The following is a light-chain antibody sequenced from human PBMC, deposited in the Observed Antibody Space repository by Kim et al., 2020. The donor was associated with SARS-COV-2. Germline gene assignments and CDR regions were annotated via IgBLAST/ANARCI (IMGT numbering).Light chain of an antibody. CDR3: QKYNSVLSIS. J-gene: IGKJ5*01. CDR1: QGISNF. Sequence: DMQMTQSPSSLSASVGDRVTITCRASQGISNFLAWYQQKPGKAPKLLIYGASTPQSGVPSRFSGSGSGTDFTLTINSLQPEDAASYYCQKYNSVLSISFGQGTRLEIK. V-gene: IGKV1-27*01. CDR2: GAS.